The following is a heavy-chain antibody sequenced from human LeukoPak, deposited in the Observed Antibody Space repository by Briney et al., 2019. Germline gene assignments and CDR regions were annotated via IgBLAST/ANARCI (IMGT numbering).Heavy chain of an antibody. CDR3: ARELYGGNVDY. V-gene: IGHV4-34*01. D-gene: IGHD4-23*01. CDR2: INHSGST. Sequence: PSETLSLTCAVYGGSFSGYYWSWIRQPPGKGLEWIGEINHSGSTNYNPSLKSRVTISVDTSKNQFSLKLSSVTAADTAVYYCARELYGGNVDYWGQGTLVTVSS. CDR1: GGSFSGYY. J-gene: IGHJ4*02.